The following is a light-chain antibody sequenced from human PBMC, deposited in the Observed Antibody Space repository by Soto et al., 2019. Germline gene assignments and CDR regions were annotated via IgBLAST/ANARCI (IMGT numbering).Light chain of an antibody. Sequence: EIVLTQSPGTLSLSPGERVTLSCRASQSVTRSFLAWYQQKPGQAPRLLIYGASSRATGIPDRFSGSGSGTDFTSTISRLEPEDFAVYYCHQYGSSPQAFGPGTKVDIK. CDR3: HQYGSSPQA. CDR2: GAS. J-gene: IGKJ3*01. V-gene: IGKV3-20*01. CDR1: QSVTRSF.